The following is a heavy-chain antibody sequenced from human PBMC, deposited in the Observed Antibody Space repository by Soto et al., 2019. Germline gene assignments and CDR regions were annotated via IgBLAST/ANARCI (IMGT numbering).Heavy chain of an antibody. D-gene: IGHD5-18*01. CDR1: GFTFSSYG. CDR3: ARDLSERGYSYGNIYYYGMDV. V-gene: IGHV3-33*01. J-gene: IGHJ6*02. CDR2: IWYDGSNK. Sequence: GGSLRLSCAASGFTFSSYGMHWVRQAPGKGLEWVAVIWYDGSNKYYTDSVKGRFTISRDNSKNTLYLQMNSLRAEDTAVYYCARDLSERGYSYGNIYYYGMDVWGQGTTVTVS.